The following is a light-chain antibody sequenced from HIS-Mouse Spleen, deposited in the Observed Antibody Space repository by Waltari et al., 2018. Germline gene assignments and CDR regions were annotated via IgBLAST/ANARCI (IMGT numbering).Light chain of an antibody. Sequence: QSVLTQPPSASGTPGQGVTISCSGSSSNIGSNYVYWYQQLPGTAPKLPIYRNNQRPSGVPDRFSGSKSGTSASLAISGLRSEDEADYYCAAWDDSLSGHVVFGGGTKLTVL. J-gene: IGLJ2*01. CDR1: SSNIGSNY. CDR3: AAWDDSLSGHVV. V-gene: IGLV1-47*01. CDR2: RNN.